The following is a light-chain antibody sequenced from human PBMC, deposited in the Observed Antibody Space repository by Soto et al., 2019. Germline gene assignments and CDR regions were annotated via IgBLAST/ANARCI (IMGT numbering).Light chain of an antibody. CDR1: SSDVGSYNR. J-gene: IGLJ2*01. Sequence: QSALTQPPSVSGSPGQSVTISCTGTSSDVGSYNRVSWYQQPPGTAPKLMIYEVSNRPSGVPDRFSGSKSGNTASLTISGLQAEDEADYYCSSYTSSSTFVFGGGTKLT. CDR2: EVS. CDR3: SSYTSSSTFV. V-gene: IGLV2-18*02.